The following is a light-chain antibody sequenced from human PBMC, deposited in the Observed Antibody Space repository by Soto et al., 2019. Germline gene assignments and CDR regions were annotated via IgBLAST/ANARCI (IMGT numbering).Light chain of an antibody. V-gene: IGKV3-15*01. Sequence: EIVMTQSPATLSVSPGERVTLSCKASHYVSSNLAWYQQKPGQAPRLLIYGASTRATNIPGRFSGSGSGTEFTLTISSLQSEDFALYYCHQYADWPPYTFGQGTKLEI. CDR2: GAS. CDR1: HYVSSN. J-gene: IGKJ2*01. CDR3: HQYADWPPYT.